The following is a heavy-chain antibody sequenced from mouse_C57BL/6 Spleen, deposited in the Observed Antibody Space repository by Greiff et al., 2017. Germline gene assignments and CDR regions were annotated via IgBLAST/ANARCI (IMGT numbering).Heavy chain of an antibody. V-gene: IGHV1-4*01. CDR3: ARSPITTVTRYFDV. CDR1: GYTFTSYK. D-gene: IGHD1-1*01. Sequence: VQLKQSGAELARPGASVKMSCKASGYTFTSYKMHWVKQRPGQGLEWIGYINPSSGYTKYNQKFKDKATLTADKSSSTAYMQLSSLTSEDSAVYYCARSPITTVTRYFDVWGTGTTVTVSS. CDR2: INPSSGYT. J-gene: IGHJ1*03.